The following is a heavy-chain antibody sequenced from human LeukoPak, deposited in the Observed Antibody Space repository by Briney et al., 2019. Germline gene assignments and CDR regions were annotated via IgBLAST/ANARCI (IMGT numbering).Heavy chain of an antibody. D-gene: IGHD1-1*01. V-gene: IGHV3-30-3*01. CDR1: GFTFSSYA. CDR2: ISDDGSSK. Sequence: GGSLRLSCAASGFTFSSYAIHWVRQAPGQGLEWVAVISDDGSSKYYSDSVKGRFTISRDNSKNMLYLHMNSLGTEDTAVYSCAREHFAATGTGWFVPWGQGTLVTVSS. CDR3: AREHFAATGTGWFVP. J-gene: IGHJ5*02.